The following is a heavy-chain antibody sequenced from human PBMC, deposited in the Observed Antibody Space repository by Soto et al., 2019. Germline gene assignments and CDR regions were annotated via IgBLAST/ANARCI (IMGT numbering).Heavy chain of an antibody. CDR2: INPNSGNI. D-gene: IGHD3-10*01. CDR1: GNTFTSYD. Sequence: ASVKVSCKASGNTFTSYDINWVRQATGHGLEWMGWINPNSGNIGYAQKFQGRVTMTRDTAIRTAYMEVRRLRSDDTAVYYCARCRASGSYYLLDYRGQVPLVTVS. J-gene: IGHJ4*02. V-gene: IGHV1-8*02. CDR3: ARCRASGSYYLLDY.